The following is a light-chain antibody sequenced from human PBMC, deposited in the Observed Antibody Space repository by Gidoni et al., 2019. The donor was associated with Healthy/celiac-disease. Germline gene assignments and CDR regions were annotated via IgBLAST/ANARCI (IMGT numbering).Light chain of an antibody. J-gene: IGLJ2*01. CDR1: SSDVGGYNY. V-gene: IGLV2-11*01. CDR3: CSYAGSYTYVV. Sequence: QSALTQPRSVSGSPGQSVTISCTGTSSDVGGYNYVSWYQQHPGKAPKLMIYDVSKRPSGVPDRFSGSTSGNTASLTISGLQAEDEADYYCCSYAGSYTYVVFGGGTTLTVL. CDR2: DVS.